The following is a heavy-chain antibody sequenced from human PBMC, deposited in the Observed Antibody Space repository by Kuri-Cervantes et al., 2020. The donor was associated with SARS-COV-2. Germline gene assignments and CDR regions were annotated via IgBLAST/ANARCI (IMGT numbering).Heavy chain of an antibody. V-gene: IGHV3-21*01. D-gene: IGHD2-15*01. Sequence: GESLKISWASSGFTFSSHSMNWVRQAPGKGLEWVSCTSSGSTYIYYVDSVKGRFTISRDNAKNSLYLQMNSLRAEDTAVYYCARAGGSGGTSNYYYYMDVWGKGTTVTVSS. CDR2: TSSGSTYI. J-gene: IGHJ6*03. CDR3: ARAGGSGGTSNYYYYMDV. CDR1: GFTFSSHS.